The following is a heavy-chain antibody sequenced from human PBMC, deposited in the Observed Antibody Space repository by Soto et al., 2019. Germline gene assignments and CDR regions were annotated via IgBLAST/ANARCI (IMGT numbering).Heavy chain of an antibody. CDR3: ARGVRYGAYSRWFDP. CDR1: GYTFTSYD. Sequence: ASVKVSCKASGYTFTSYDINWVRQATGQGLEYLGWMNPNSGNTGYVQKFQGRVTMTWDSSITTAYMELSSLRSEYTAVYFCARGVRYGAYSRWFDPWGQGTLVTVSS. J-gene: IGHJ5*02. CDR2: MNPNSGNT. D-gene: IGHD4-17*01. V-gene: IGHV1-8*01.